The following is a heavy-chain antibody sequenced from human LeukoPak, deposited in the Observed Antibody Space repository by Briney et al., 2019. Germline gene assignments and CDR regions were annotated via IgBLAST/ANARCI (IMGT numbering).Heavy chain of an antibody. J-gene: IGHJ6*03. Sequence: ASVKVSCKASGYTFTSYDINWVRQATGQGLEWMGWMNPNGGNTGYAQKFQGRVTMTRNTSISTAYMELSSLRSEDTAVYYCARAVRSSAPYYYYYYMDVWGKGTTVTVSS. CDR2: MNPNGGNT. V-gene: IGHV1-8*01. D-gene: IGHD6-6*01. CDR3: ARAVRSSAPYYYYYYMDV. CDR1: GYTFTSYD.